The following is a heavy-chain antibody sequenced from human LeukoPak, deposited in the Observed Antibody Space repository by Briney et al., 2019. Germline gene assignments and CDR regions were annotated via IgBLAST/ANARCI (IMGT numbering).Heavy chain of an antibody. D-gene: IGHD3-3*01. J-gene: IGHJ4*02. CDR3: AKDVDFWRYYFDY. V-gene: IGHV3-23*01. CDR1: GFTFSSYA. Sequence: GGSLRLSCAASGFTFSSYAMSWVRQAPGKGLEWVSAISGSGGSTYYADSVKGRFTISRDNSKNTLYLQMNGLRAEDTAVYYCAKDVDFWRYYFDYWGQGTLVTVSS. CDR2: ISGSGGST.